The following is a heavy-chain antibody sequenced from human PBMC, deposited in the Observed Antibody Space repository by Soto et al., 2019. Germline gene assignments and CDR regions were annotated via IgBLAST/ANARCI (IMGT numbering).Heavy chain of an antibody. CDR3: AGSQSYYYDSSGYDY. CDR1: GGSISSDDYY. Sequence: PSETLSLTCTVSGGSISSDDYYWSWIRQPPGKGLEWIGSIYYSGSTYYNPSLKSRVTISVDTSKNQFSLKLSSVTAADTAVYYCAGSQSYYYDSSGYDYWGQGTLVTVSS. J-gene: IGHJ4*02. CDR2: IYYSGST. V-gene: IGHV4-39*01. D-gene: IGHD3-22*01.